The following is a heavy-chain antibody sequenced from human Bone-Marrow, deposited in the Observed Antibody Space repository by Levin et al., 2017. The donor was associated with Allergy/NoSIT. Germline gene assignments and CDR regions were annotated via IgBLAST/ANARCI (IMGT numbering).Heavy chain of an antibody. CDR2: ISSGSGYI. CDR1: GFTFNAYN. V-gene: IGHV3-21*01. J-gene: IGHJ3*02. CDR3: ARDGPYSANYNTFDI. Sequence: GGSLRLSCAASGFTFNAYNMNWVRQAPGKGLEWVSSISSGSGYINYVDSVKGRFTISRDNAKNSLYLQMNSLRAEDTAVYYCARDGPYSANYNTFDIWGQGAMVTVSS. D-gene: IGHD1-26*01.